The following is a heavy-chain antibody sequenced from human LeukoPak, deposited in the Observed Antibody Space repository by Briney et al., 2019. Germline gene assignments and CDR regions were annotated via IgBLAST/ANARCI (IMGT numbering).Heavy chain of an antibody. CDR3: VGELWGRNYEDWYFDL. J-gene: IGHJ2*01. Sequence: ASVKVSCKASGNSFSSYYIHWVRPAPGQGLEWMGIINPSGVDTNYAEKFQGRVTMTRDTSTNTVYIKLSSLRSEDTAVYYCVGELWGRNYEDWYFDLWGRGTLVTVSS. V-gene: IGHV1-46*01. D-gene: IGHD1-7*01. CDR2: INPSGVDT. CDR1: GNSFSSYY.